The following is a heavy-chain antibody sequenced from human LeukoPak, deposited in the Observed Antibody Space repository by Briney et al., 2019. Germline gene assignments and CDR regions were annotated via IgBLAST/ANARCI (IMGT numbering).Heavy chain of an antibody. Sequence: GGSLRLSCAASGFTFSSYSMNWVRQAPGKGLEWVSYISSSSSTIYYADSVKGRFTISRDNAKNSLYLQMNSLRAEDTAVYYCARDRSTSCYCFDYWGQGTLVTVSS. J-gene: IGHJ4*02. V-gene: IGHV3-48*04. D-gene: IGHD2-2*01. CDR3: ARDRSTSCYCFDY. CDR2: ISSSSSTI. CDR1: GFTFSSYS.